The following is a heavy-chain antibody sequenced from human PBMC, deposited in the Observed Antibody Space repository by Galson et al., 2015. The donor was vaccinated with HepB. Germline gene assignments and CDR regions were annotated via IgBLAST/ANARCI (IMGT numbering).Heavy chain of an antibody. CDR2: ISFDGSNG. CDR1: GFMFKTYG. D-gene: IGHD6-6*01. V-gene: IGHV3-30*03. CDR3: VREDYSSSSMDFDL. J-gene: IGHJ4*02. Sequence: LRLSCAASGFMFKTYGMHWVRQAPGKGLEWVAVISFDGSNGNYGDSVKGRFSISRENSINTLYLQMSSLRAEDTAVYYCVREDYSSSSMDFDLWGQGTLVIVSS.